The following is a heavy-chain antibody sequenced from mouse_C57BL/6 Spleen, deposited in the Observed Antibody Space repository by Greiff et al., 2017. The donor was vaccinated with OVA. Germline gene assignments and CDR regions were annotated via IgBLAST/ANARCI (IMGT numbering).Heavy chain of an antibody. Sequence: VKLMESGPELVKPGASVKISCKASGYAFSSSWMNWVKQRPGKGLEWIGRIYPGDGDTNYNGKFKGKATLTADKSSSTAYMQLSSLTSEDSAVYFCARSGDYYGSSAFDYWGQGTTLTVSS. CDR2: IYPGDGDT. J-gene: IGHJ2*01. CDR1: GYAFSSSW. D-gene: IGHD1-1*01. CDR3: ARSGDYYGSSAFDY. V-gene: IGHV1-82*01.